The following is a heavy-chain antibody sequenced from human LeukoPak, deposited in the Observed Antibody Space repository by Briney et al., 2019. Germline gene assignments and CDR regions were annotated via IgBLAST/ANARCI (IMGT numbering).Heavy chain of an antibody. Sequence: SETLSLTCAVYGGSFSGYYWSWIRQPPGKGLEWIGEINHSGSTNYNPSLKSRVTISVDTSKNQFSLKLSSVTAADTAVYYCARVVGYSSSLSNFQHWGQGTLVTVSS. CDR2: INHSGST. V-gene: IGHV4-34*01. CDR1: GGSFSGYY. D-gene: IGHD6-13*01. J-gene: IGHJ1*01. CDR3: ARVVGYSSSLSNFQH.